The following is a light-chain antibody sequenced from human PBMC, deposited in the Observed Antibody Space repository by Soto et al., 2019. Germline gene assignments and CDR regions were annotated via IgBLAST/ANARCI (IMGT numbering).Light chain of an antibody. Sequence: DIQMTQSPSTLSASVGDRVTITCRASQSISTWLAWYQQRPGKAPKLLIFDASSLESGVPSRFSGSGSGTEFTLTISSLQSDDFATYFCQQYNTHSKTFGQGTKV. CDR3: QQYNTHSKT. J-gene: IGKJ1*01. V-gene: IGKV1-5*01. CDR2: DAS. CDR1: QSISTW.